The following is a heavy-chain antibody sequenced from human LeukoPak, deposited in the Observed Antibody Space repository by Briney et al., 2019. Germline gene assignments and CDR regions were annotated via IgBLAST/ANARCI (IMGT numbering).Heavy chain of an antibody. CDR2: IIPILGIA. D-gene: IGHD3-22*01. CDR1: GGTFSSYA. Sequence: ASVKVSCKASGGTFSSYAISWVRQAPGQGLEWMGRIIPILGIANYAQKFQGRVTITADKSTSTAYMELSSLRSEDTAVYYCARDPSSGYYYVGLGAFDIWGQGTMVTVSS. V-gene: IGHV1-69*04. CDR3: ARDPSSGYYYVGLGAFDI. J-gene: IGHJ3*02.